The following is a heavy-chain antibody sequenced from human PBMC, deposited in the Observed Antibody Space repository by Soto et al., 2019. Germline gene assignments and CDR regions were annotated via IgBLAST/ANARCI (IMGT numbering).Heavy chain of an antibody. V-gene: IGHV4-59*01. Sequence: KNSETLSLTCTVSGGSMRTYFWTWIRQPPGEGLEWMGYIHYSGATIFFPSFNPSLRSRVTISEDTSKNEFFFKLLSVTSADTAVYFCAAGEASSRNLAPYYLDFWGQGTLVTVSS. J-gene: IGHJ4*02. CDR1: GGSMRTYF. D-gene: IGHD6-13*01. CDR2: IHYSGATIFFP. CDR3: AAGEASSRNLAPYYLDF.